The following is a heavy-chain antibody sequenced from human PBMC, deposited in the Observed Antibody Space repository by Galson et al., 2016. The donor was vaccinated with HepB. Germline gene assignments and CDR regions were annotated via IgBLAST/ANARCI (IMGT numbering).Heavy chain of an antibody. CDR2: IYYTGNT. V-gene: IGHV4-39*01. CDR1: GVSISSSIYY. J-gene: IGHJ4*02. Sequence: SETLSLTCSVSGVSISSSIYYWGWIRQPPGKGLEWIARIYYTGNTYSTPSLKSRLNISVDTSKNQFSLKVRSATAAETAVFYCARQTRFGSHIDYWGQGILVTVSS. D-gene: IGHD3-10*01. CDR3: ARQTRFGSHIDY.